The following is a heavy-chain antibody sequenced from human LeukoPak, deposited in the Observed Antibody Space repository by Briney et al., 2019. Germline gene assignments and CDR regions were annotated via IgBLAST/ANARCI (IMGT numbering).Heavy chain of an antibody. V-gene: IGHV1-18*01. CDR1: GYTFTSYG. J-gene: IGHJ4*02. Sequence: SVKVSCKASGYTFTSYGISWVRQAPGQGLEWMGWISAYNGNTNYAQKLQGRVTMTTDTSTSTAYMELRSLRSGDTAVYYCARGYSSSWYYYFDYWGQGTLVIVSS. CDR2: ISAYNGNT. D-gene: IGHD6-13*01. CDR3: ARGYSSSWYYYFDY.